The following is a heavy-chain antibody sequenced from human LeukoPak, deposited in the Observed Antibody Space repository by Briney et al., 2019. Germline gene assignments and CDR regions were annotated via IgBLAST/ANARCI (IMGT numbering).Heavy chain of an antibody. J-gene: IGHJ4*02. Sequence: GESLKISCKASGCSFTTNWIGWVRQMPGKGLEWMGIIYPSDSDTRISPSFQGQVTISADKSISTAYLQWSSLKASDTAMYYCARVWYSGYEFDYWGQGTLVTVSS. V-gene: IGHV5-51*01. CDR1: GCSFTTNW. CDR2: IYPSDSDT. D-gene: IGHD5-12*01. CDR3: ARVWYSGYEFDY.